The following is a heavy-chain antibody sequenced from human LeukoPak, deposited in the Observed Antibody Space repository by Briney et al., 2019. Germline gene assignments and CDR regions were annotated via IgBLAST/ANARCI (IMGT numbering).Heavy chain of an antibody. V-gene: IGHV3-33*01. D-gene: IGHD4-11*01. CDR1: GFTISNYD. Sequence: GGSLRLSCAASGFTISNYDFHWVRQPPGKGLEWVSVIWYDGSKKYYADSVKGRFTISRDNSKNTLYLQMNSLRVEDTAVYYCARDDSSFAPFDYWGQGTLVTVSS. CDR3: ARDDSSFAPFDY. CDR2: IWYDGSKK. J-gene: IGHJ4*02.